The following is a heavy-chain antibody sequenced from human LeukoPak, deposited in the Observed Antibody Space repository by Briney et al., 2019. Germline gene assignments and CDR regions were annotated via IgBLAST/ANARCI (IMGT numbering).Heavy chain of an antibody. CDR3: ARYGSGIDY. CDR1: GGSISSYY. J-gene: IGHJ4*02. Sequence: SETLSLACTVPGGSISSYYGSWVRQPPGKGLGWIGYLYYSGSTNYNPSLKSRITISGDTSKNQFSLKLRSVTAADTAVYYCARYGSGIDYWGQGTLLTVSS. V-gene: IGHV4-59*01. D-gene: IGHD3-10*01. CDR2: LYYSGST.